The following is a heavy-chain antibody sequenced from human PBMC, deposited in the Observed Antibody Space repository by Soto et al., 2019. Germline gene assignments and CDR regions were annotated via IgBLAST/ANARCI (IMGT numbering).Heavy chain of an antibody. D-gene: IGHD1-26*01. V-gene: IGHV4-30-4*01. CDR2: IYYSGST. Sequence: LCGGSISSGDYYWSWIRQPPGKGLEWIGYIYYSGSTYYNPSLKSRVTISVDTSKNQFSLKLSSVTAADTAVYYCARDPVGAPLDYWGQGTLVTVSS. CDR3: ARDPVGAPLDY. J-gene: IGHJ4*02. CDR1: GGSISSGDYY.